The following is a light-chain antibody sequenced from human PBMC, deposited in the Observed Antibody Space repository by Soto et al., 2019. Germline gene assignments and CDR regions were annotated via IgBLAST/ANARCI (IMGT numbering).Light chain of an antibody. Sequence: DIQMTQSPSTLSGSVGDRVTITCRASQSIDSWLAWYQQKPGKAPKLLIFKASTLESGVPSRFSGSGSGTEFTLTISSLQPDDFATYYCQQYNSYPWTFGLGTKVEIK. J-gene: IGKJ1*01. CDR3: QQYNSYPWT. V-gene: IGKV1-5*03. CDR2: KAS. CDR1: QSIDSW.